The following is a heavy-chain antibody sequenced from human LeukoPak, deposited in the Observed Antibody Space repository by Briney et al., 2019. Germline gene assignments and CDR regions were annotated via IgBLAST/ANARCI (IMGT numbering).Heavy chain of an antibody. D-gene: IGHD2-21*02. J-gene: IGHJ6*02. V-gene: IGHV3-7*01. CDR3: ARDYTATGAMDV. Sequence: AGGSLRLSCAASGFALSAYWMNWVRQAPGKGLQWLANIKQDGTVQHYVDSVKGRFTISRDNAKYSLFLQMNSLRAEDTALYYCARDYTATGAMDVWGQGTTVTVSS. CDR2: IKQDGTVQ. CDR1: GFALSAYW.